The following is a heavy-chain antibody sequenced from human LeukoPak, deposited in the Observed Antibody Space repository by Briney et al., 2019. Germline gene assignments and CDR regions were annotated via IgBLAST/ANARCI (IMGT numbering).Heavy chain of an antibody. V-gene: IGHV3-74*01. CDR2: INSDGSST. Sequence: GGSLRLPCAASGFTFSSYWMHWVRQAPGKGLVWVSRINSDGSSTNYADSVKGRFTISRDNAKNTLYLQMNSLRAEDTAVYYCARGAAIAARLDYFDYWGQGTLVTVSS. CDR3: ARGAAIAARLDYFDY. J-gene: IGHJ4*02. CDR1: GFTFSSYW. D-gene: IGHD6-6*01.